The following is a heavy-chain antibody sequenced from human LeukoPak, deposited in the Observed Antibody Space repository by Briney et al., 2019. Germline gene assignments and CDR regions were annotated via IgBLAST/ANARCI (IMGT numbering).Heavy chain of an antibody. CDR1: GGSISSGGYY. Sequence: PSQTLSLTCTVSGGSISSGGYYWSWIRQHPGKGLEWIGYIYYSGSTYYNPSLKRRVIISVDTSKNQFSLKLSSVTAADTAVYYCARETVDTAIDTYYYYYMDVWGKGTTVTVSS. CDR3: ARETVDTAIDTYYYYYMDV. CDR2: IYYSGST. J-gene: IGHJ6*03. V-gene: IGHV4-31*03. D-gene: IGHD5-18*01.